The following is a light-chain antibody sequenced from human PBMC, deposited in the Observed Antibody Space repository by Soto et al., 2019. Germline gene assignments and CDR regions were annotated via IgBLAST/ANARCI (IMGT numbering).Light chain of an antibody. CDR2: STS. V-gene: IGKV1-39*01. CDR1: QSISYY. J-gene: IGKJ1*01. CDR3: QQYDM. Sequence: DIQMTQSPSSLSASVGDRVTITCRASQSISYYLNWYQQKQGRAPRLLIYSTSTLQSGVPSKFSGSASGTDFTLTISSLQPEDFATYYCQQYDMFGPGTKVEIK.